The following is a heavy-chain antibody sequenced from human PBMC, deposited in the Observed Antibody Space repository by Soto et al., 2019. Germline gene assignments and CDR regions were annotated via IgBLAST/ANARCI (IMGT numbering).Heavy chain of an antibody. CDR1: GYTFTGYY. V-gene: IGHV1-2*02. CDR3: ARGYSGYSGYEVYFDY. D-gene: IGHD5-12*01. CDR2: INPNSGGT. Sequence: GASVKVSCKASGYTFTGYYMHWVRQAPGQGLEWMGWINPNSGGTNYAQKFQGRVTMTRDTSISTAYMELSSLRSEDTAVYYCARGYSGYSGYEVYFDYWGQGTLGTVSS. J-gene: IGHJ4*02.